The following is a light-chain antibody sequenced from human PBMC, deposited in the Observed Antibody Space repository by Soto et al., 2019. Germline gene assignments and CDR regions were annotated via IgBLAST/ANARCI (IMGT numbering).Light chain of an antibody. J-gene: IGKJ1*01. CDR1: QTISSW. V-gene: IGKV1-5*03. Sequence: DIQMTQSPSTLSGSVGDRVTITCRASQTISSWLAWYQQKPGKAPKXLIYKASTLKSGVPSRFSGSGSGTEFTITISSLQPDDFETYDCQHYNSYSEAFGQGTKVDI. CDR2: KAS. CDR3: QHYNSYSEA.